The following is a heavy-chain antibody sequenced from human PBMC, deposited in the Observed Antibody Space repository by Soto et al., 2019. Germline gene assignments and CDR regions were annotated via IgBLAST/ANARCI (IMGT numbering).Heavy chain of an antibody. Sequence: ASLKVSCKASGYTFTSYAMHWVRQAPGQRLEWMGWINAGNGNTKYSQKFQGRVTITRDTSASTAYMELSSLRSEDTAVYYCARGIRGYSYGKHYYYYGMDVWGQGTTVTVSS. D-gene: IGHD5-18*01. CDR1: GYTFTSYA. V-gene: IGHV1-3*01. CDR3: ARGIRGYSYGKHYYYYGMDV. CDR2: INAGNGNT. J-gene: IGHJ6*02.